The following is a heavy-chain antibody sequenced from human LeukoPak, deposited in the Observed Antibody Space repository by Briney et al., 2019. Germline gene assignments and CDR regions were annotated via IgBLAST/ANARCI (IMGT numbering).Heavy chain of an antibody. J-gene: IGHJ4*02. D-gene: IGHD2-2*01. V-gene: IGHV3-7*01. Sequence: GGSLRLSCAASGFIFSSYWMSWVRQAPGKGLEWVANIKQDGSEKYYVDSVKGRFTISRDNAKNSLYLQMNSLRTEDTSVYYCAPHCSSASCPDYWGQGTLVTVSS. CDR2: IKQDGSEK. CDR1: GFIFSSYW. CDR3: APHCSSASCPDY.